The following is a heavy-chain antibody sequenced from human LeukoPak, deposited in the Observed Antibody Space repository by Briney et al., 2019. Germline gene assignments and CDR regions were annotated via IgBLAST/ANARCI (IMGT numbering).Heavy chain of an antibody. CDR1: GFTFSSHT. CDR2: ISSSSYI. CDR3: ARYYDFWSGLDY. Sequence: PGGSLRLSCAASGFTFSSHTMNWVRQAPGKGLEWVSSISSSSYIYYADSVKGRFTISRDNAKNSLYLQMNSLRAEDTAVYYCARYYDFWSGLDYWGQGTLVTVSS. V-gene: IGHV3-21*01. D-gene: IGHD3-3*01. J-gene: IGHJ4*02.